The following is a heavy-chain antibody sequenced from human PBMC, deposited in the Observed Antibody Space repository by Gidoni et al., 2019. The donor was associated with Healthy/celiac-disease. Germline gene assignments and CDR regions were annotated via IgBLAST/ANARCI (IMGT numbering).Heavy chain of an antibody. CDR2: ISGSGGST. CDR3: ARYYSGSYYSPFDY. CDR1: GFTFSSYA. J-gene: IGHJ4*02. D-gene: IGHD1-26*01. Sequence: EVQLLESGGGLVQPGGSLRLSCAASGFTFSSYAMSWVRQAPGKGREWVSAISGSGGSTYYADSVKGRFTISRDNSKNTLYLQMNSLRAEDTAVYYCARYYSGSYYSPFDYWGQGTLVTVSS. V-gene: IGHV3-23*01.